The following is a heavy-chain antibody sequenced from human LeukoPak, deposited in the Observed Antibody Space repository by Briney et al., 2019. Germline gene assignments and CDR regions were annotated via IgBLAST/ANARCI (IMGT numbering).Heavy chain of an antibody. CDR3: ARGVVAAPQTFDY. CDR2: IDHTGST. V-gene: IGHV4-59*01. D-gene: IGHD2-15*01. CDR1: GDSISIYY. J-gene: IGHJ4*02. Sequence: PSETLSLTCSVSGDSISIYYWNWIRQPPGKGLEWIGYIDHTGSTNYNPSLNSRVTISRDTSTNHFSLKLSSVTAADTAVYFCARGVVAAPQTFDYWGQGTLVTVSS.